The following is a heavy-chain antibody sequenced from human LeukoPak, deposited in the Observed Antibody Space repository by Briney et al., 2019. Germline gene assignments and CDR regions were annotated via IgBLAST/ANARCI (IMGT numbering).Heavy chain of an antibody. CDR3: AKEAPAWRSSSYCFDY. V-gene: IGHV3-30*18. D-gene: IGHD6-6*01. Sequence: PGGSLRLSCAASGFTFSSYGMHWVRQAPGKGLEWVAVISYDGSNKYSADSVKGRFTISRDNSKNTLYLQMNSLRADDTAVYYCAKEAPAWRSSSYCFDYWGQGTLVTVSS. CDR1: GFTFSSYG. CDR2: ISYDGSNK. J-gene: IGHJ4*02.